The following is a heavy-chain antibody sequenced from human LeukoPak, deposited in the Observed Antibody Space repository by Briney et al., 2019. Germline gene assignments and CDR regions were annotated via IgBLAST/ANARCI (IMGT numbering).Heavy chain of an antibody. V-gene: IGHV1-2*02. CDR2: INPNSGGT. D-gene: IGHD4-23*01. CDR3: ARDLYGGTSATFDY. CDR1: GYTFTGYY. Sequence: VASVKVSCKASGYTFTGYYMHWVRQAPGQGLEWMGWINPNSGGTYYAQKFQGRVTMTNDTSISTAYMELSRLRSDNTAVYYCARDLYGGTSATFDYWGQGTLVTVSS. J-gene: IGHJ4*02.